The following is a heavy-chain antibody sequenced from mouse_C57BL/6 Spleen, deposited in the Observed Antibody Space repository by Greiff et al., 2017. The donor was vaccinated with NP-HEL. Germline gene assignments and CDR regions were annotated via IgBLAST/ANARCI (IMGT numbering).Heavy chain of an antibody. D-gene: IGHD1-1*01. J-gene: IGHJ2*01. CDR1: GFSFNTYA. CDR2: IRSKSNNYAT. CDR3: VREGYYYGSSFFDY. V-gene: IGHV10-1*01. Sequence: DVQLVESGGGLVQPKGSLKLSCAASGFSFNTYAMNWVRQAPGKGLEWVARIRSKSNNYATYYADSVKDRFTISRDDSESMLYLQMNNLKTEDTAMYYCVREGYYYGSSFFDYWGQGTTLTVSS.